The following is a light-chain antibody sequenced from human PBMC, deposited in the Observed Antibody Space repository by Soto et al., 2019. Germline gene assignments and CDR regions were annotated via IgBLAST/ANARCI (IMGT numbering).Light chain of an antibody. CDR1: QSVSSY. Sequence: EIVLTQSPATLSLSPGARAPLSCRASQSVSSYLAWYQQKPGQAPRLLIYGASSRATGIPDRFTGSGSGTDFTLTISRLEPEDFAVFYCHQYGSSPQTFGQGTKVDIK. CDR2: GAS. J-gene: IGKJ1*01. CDR3: HQYGSSPQT. V-gene: IGKV3-20*01.